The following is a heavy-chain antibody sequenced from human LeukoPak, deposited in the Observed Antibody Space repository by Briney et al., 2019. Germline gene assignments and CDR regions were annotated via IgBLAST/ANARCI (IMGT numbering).Heavy chain of an antibody. CDR1: GGSISIYY. Sequence: SGTLSLTCTVSGGSISIYYWSWIRQPPGKGLEWIGYIYYSGNTNYNPSLKSRVTISVDTSKNQFSLTLSSVTAADTAVYYCARLTTVTPRTAFDIWGQGTLVTVSS. CDR3: ARLTTVTPRTAFDI. J-gene: IGHJ3*02. V-gene: IGHV4-59*01. D-gene: IGHD4-17*01. CDR2: IYYSGNT.